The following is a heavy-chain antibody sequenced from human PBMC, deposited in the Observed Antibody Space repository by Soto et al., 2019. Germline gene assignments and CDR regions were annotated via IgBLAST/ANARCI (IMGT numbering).Heavy chain of an antibody. D-gene: IGHD6-19*01. Sequence: GGSLRLSCAASGFTFSSYAMSWVRQAPGRGLEWVSAISGSGGSTYYADSVKGRFTISRDTSKNTLYLQMNSLRAEDTAVYYCAKNPSIAVAGTGWDYYFDYWGQGTLVTVSS. J-gene: IGHJ4*02. CDR3: AKNPSIAVAGTGWDYYFDY. CDR1: GFTFSSYA. CDR2: ISGSGGST. V-gene: IGHV3-23*01.